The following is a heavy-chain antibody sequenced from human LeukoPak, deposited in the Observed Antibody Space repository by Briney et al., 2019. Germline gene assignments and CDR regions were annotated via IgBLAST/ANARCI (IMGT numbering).Heavy chain of an antibody. CDR3: ARDPPNYDFWSGYYSSYGMDV. D-gene: IGHD3-3*01. CDR2: ISPSGGST. CDR1: GYTFTSYY. Sequence: ASVKVSCKASGYTFTSYYMHWVRQAPGQGLEWMGIISPSGGSTSYAQKFQGRVTMTRDTSTSTVYMELSSLRSEDTAVYYCARDPPNYDFWSGYYSSYGMDVWGQGTTVTVSS. V-gene: IGHV1-46*01. J-gene: IGHJ6*02.